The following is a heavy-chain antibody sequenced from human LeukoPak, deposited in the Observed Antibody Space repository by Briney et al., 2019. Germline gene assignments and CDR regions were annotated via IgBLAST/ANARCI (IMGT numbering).Heavy chain of an antibody. D-gene: IGHD4-23*01. Sequence: SETLSLTCAVSGGSISSGGYSWSWIRQPPGKGLEWIGYIYHSGSTYYNPSLKSRVTISVDTAKSQLSLKLSSVTAADTAVYYCARDAWNGNSPLEHWGQGTPVTVSS. J-gene: IGHJ1*01. V-gene: IGHV4-30-2*01. CDR2: IYHSGST. CDR1: GGSISSGGYS. CDR3: ARDAWNGNSPLEH.